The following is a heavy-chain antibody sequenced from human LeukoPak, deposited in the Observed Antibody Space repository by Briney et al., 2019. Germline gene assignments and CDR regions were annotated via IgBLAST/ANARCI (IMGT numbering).Heavy chain of an antibody. V-gene: IGHV1-18*04. CDR3: ARAPMYRCDY. CDR1: GYSLTSSG. D-gene: IGHD1-26*01. Sequence: ASVKLSCTTSGYSLTSSGVNWVRSAPGQGLGWMGWISAYTVDTNSAQKLQGRVPITTDTSTSTAYMELRSLRSDDTAEYCGARAPMYRCDYWGQGSLVTVSS. CDR2: ISAYTVDT. J-gene: IGHJ4*02.